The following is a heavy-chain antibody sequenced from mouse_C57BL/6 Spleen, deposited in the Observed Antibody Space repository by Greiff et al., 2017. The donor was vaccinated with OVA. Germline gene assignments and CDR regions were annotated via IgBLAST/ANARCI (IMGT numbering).Heavy chain of an antibody. Sequence: QVQLKESGAELVRPGTSVKVSCKASGYAFTNYLIEWVKQRPGQGLEWIGVINPGSGGTNYNEKFKGKATLTADKSSSTAYMQLSSLTSEDSAVYFCARWAGPHYFDYWGQGTTLTVSS. CDR1: GYAFTNYL. CDR3: ARWAGPHYFDY. V-gene: IGHV1-54*01. CDR2: INPGSGGT. J-gene: IGHJ2*01. D-gene: IGHD3-3*01.